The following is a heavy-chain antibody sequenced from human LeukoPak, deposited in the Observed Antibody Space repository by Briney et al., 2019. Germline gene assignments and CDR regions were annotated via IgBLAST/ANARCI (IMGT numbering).Heavy chain of an antibody. CDR3: TSTYYYDSSGYQVISY. D-gene: IGHD3-22*01. Sequence: SETLSLTCTVSGGSISSSTYYWGWIRQPPGKGLEWIGSIYYTGTTYYSPSLKSRVTVFLDKSKNQFSLKLSSVTAADTAVYYCTSTYYYDSSGYQVISYWGQGTLVTVSS. CDR2: IYYTGTT. J-gene: IGHJ4*02. CDR1: GGSISSSTYY. V-gene: IGHV4-39*01.